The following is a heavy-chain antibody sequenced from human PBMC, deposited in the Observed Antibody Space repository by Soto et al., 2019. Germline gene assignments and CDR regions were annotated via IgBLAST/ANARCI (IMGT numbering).Heavy chain of an antibody. CDR3: AKDLRRIAARPGSFDI. D-gene: IGHD6-6*01. CDR1: GFTFDDYA. Sequence: PGGSLRLSCAASGFTFDDYAMHWVRQAPGKGLEWVSGISWNSGSIGYADSVKGRFTISRDNAKNSLYLQMNSLRAEDTALYYCAKDLRRIAARPGSFDIWGQGTMVTVSS. V-gene: IGHV3-9*01. J-gene: IGHJ3*02. CDR2: ISWNSGSI.